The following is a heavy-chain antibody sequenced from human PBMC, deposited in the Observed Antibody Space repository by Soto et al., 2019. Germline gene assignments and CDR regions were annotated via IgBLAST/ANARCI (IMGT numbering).Heavy chain of an antibody. CDR1: GYSIRGGYY. J-gene: IGHJ4*02. Sequence: SETLSLTCRVSGYSIRGGYYWAWMRRPRGKELEWIGSIYHTGATSYNPSLKSRVTISVDTWKNQFSLTLTSLTAADTAVYFCARDDHIAEGFRRFFDVWGQGTLVTVSS. CDR2: IYHTGAT. CDR3: ARDDHIAEGFRRFFDV. V-gene: IGHV4-38-2*02. D-gene: IGHD2-21*01.